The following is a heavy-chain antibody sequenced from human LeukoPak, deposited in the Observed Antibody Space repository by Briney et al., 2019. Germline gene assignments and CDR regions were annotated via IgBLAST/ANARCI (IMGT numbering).Heavy chain of an antibody. CDR2: IKQDGSEK. D-gene: IGHD1-26*01. CDR1: GFIFSSYW. V-gene: IGHV3-7*01. J-gene: IGHJ5*02. CDR3: AREFEWELLPWFDP. Sequence: GGSLRLSCAASGFIFSSYWMSCVRQAPGKGLEWVANIKQDGSEKYYVDSVKGRFTISRDNAKNSLYLQMNSLRAEDTAVYYCAREFEWELLPWFDPWGQGTLVTVSS.